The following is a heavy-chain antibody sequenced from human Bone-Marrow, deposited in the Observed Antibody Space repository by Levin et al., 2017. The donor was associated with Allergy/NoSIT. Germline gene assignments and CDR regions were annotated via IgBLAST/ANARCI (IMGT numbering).Heavy chain of an antibody. V-gene: IGHV3-66*01. CDR1: DFSVGDNY. CDR3: VARSNGLDV. Sequence: GESLISCAASDFSVGDNYMSWVRQAPGKGLDWVSLIYSGGRRDYAESVKGRFTISRDSSKNTLYLQMNSLRAEDSAVYYCVARSNGLDVWGQGTTVTVS. J-gene: IGHJ6*02. D-gene: IGHD6-6*01. CDR2: IYSGGRR.